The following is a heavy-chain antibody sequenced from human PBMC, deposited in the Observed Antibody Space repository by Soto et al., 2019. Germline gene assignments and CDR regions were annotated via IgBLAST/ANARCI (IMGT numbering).Heavy chain of an antibody. CDR1: GFTFSDYF. CDR3: AIGHWLGC. J-gene: IGHJ4*02. CDR2: IKQDGNER. V-gene: IGHV3-7*01. Sequence: ELQLVDSGGALVQPGASLRLSCAASGFTFSDYFMTWVRQAPGKGLEWVATIKQDGNERYYVDSVKGRFTISRDNAKNSLYLQMNALRAEDTAVYYCAIGHWLGCWGQRTLVTVSS. D-gene: IGHD6-19*01.